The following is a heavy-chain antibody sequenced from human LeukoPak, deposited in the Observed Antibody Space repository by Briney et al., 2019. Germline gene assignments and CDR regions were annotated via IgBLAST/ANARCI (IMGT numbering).Heavy chain of an antibody. V-gene: IGHV1-18*01. CDR1: GYTCTSYG. CDR3: ARDKGDYYDSSGYTRFDY. Sequence: ASVKVSCKASGYTCTSYGISWVRQAPGQGLEWMGWISAYNGNTNYAQKLQGRVTMTTDTSTSTAYMELRSLRSDDTAVYYCARDKGDYYDSSGYTRFDYWGQGTLVTVSS. D-gene: IGHD3-22*01. J-gene: IGHJ4*02. CDR2: ISAYNGNT.